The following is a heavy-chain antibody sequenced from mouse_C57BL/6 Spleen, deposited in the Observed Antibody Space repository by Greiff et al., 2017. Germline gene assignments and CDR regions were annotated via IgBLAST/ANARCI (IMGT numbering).Heavy chain of an antibody. CDR1: GFTFSSYT. CDR2: ISGGGGNT. V-gene: IGHV5-9*01. Sequence: EVKLVESGGGLVKPGGSLKLSCAASGFTFSSYTMSWVRQTPEKRLAWVATISGGGGNTYYPDSVKGRFTISRDNAKNTLYLQMSSLRSEDTDLYYSARHPIYYEGYFDYWGQGTTLTVSS. J-gene: IGHJ2*01. D-gene: IGHD2-4*01. CDR3: ARHPIYYEGYFDY.